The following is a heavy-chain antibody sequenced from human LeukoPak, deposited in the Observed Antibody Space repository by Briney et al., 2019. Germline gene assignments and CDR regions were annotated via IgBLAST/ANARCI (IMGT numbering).Heavy chain of an antibody. D-gene: IGHD6-19*01. CDR1: GFTFNNYA. J-gene: IGHJ4*02. V-gene: IGHV3-23*01. CDR3: ASTSRAVAVAGYYFHY. CDR2: ISDTGGNT. Sequence: SGGSLRLSCAASGFTFNNYAMYWVRQAPGKGLEWVSAISDTGGNTYYADSVKGRFTISRDNSKNTLYLQMNSLRAEDTAVYYCASTSRAVAVAGYYFHYWGQGTLVTASS.